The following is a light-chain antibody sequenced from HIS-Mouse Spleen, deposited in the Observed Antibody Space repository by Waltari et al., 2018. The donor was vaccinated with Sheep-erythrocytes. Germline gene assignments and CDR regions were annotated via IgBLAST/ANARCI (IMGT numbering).Light chain of an antibody. CDR2: QDS. V-gene: IGLV3-1*01. Sequence: SYELTQPPSVSVSPGQTASITCSGDKLGDKYACWYQQKPDHSHFLVNYQDSNRPSGIPQPFSCSNYGNTATLTIIGTQAMEDADYYCLAWDSNTVVFGIWTKQT. CDR1: KLGDKY. J-gene: IGLJ2*01. CDR3: LAWDSNTVV.